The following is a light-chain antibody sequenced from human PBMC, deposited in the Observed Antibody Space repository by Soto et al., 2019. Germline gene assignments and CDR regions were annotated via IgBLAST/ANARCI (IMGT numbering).Light chain of an antibody. CDR1: QSVSSN. V-gene: IGKV3-15*01. CDR3: QQYNNWPGYT. J-gene: IGKJ2*01. Sequence: EIVMTQSPATLSVSPGERATLSCRASQSVSSNLAWYQQKPGQAPRLLIYGASTRATGIPARFSGSGSGTEFTLTISSLRSEDFAVYYCQQYNNWPGYTFGQGTKLGIK. CDR2: GAS.